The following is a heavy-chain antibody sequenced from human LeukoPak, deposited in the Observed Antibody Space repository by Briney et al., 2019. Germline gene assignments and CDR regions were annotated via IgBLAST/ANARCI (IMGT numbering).Heavy chain of an antibody. D-gene: IGHD2/OR15-2a*01. CDR2: IYSGGST. Sequence: GGSLRLSCAASGFTVSSNYMCWVRQFPGKGLEWVSLIYSGGSTYYAESVKGRFTISRDNSKNTLYLQMNSLRAEDTALYYCARVTFTAAGIPFDYWGQGTLVTVSS. CDR3: ARVTFTAAGIPFDY. J-gene: IGHJ4*02. V-gene: IGHV3-66*01. CDR1: GFTVSSNY.